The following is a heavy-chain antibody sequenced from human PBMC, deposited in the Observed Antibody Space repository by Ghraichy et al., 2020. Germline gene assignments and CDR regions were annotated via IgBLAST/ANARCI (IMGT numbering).Heavy chain of an antibody. CDR1: GGSVSSGSYY. D-gene: IGHD5-18*01. CDR2: IYYSGST. J-gene: IGHJ6*03. Sequence: SETLSLTCTVSGGSVSSGSYYWSWIRQPPGKGLEWIGYIYYSGSTNYNPSLKSRVTISVDTSKNQFSLKLSSVTAADTAVYYCARDPVNSYGLDLGDYYYYMDVWGKGTTVTVSS. V-gene: IGHV4-61*01. CDR3: ARDPVNSYGLDLGDYYYYMDV.